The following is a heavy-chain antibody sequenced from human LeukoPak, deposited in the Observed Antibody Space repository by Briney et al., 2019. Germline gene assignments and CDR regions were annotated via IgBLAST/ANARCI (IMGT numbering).Heavy chain of an antibody. Sequence: GGSLSLSCAASGFTFSSYAMSWVRQAPGKGLEWVSAISGSGGSTYYADSVKGRFTISRDNSKNTLYLQMNSLRAEDTAVYYCAKVGYCSSTSCYGRGTYYFDYWGQGTLVTVSS. V-gene: IGHV3-23*01. CDR3: AKVGYCSSTSCYGRGTYYFDY. CDR1: GFTFSSYA. D-gene: IGHD2-2*01. J-gene: IGHJ4*02. CDR2: ISGSGGST.